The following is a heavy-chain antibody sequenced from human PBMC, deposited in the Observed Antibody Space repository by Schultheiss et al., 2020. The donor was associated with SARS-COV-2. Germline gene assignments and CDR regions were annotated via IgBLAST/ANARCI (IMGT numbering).Heavy chain of an antibody. Sequence: GGSLRLSCAASGFTFSSYAMTWVRQAPGKGLEWVSFISASGTSIYYADSVKGRFTISRDNSKNTVYLQVNNLRAEDTAVYYCAKVRAGGFDYWGQGTLVTVSS. CDR2: ISASGTSI. J-gene: IGHJ4*02. CDR1: GFTFSSYA. V-gene: IGHV3-23*01. CDR3: AKVRAGGFDY. D-gene: IGHD6-19*01.